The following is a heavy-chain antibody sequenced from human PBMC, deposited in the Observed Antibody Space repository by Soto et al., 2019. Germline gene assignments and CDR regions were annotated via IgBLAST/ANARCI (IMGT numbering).Heavy chain of an antibody. V-gene: IGHV1-24*01. CDR2: FDPEDGET. J-gene: IGHJ4*02. D-gene: IGHD3-22*01. Sequence: ASVKVSCKVSGYTLTELSMHWVRQAPGKGLEWMGGFDPEDGETIYAQKFQGRVTMTEDTSTDTAYMELSSLRSEDTAVYYCATDYYDSSGYYYYYYWGQGTLVTVSS. CDR3: ATDYYDSSGYYYYYY. CDR1: GYTLTELS.